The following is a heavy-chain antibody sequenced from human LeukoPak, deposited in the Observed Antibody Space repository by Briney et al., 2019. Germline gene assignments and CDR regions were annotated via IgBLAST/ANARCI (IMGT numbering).Heavy chain of an antibody. V-gene: IGHV4-38-2*01. CDR3: ARLYSYYDFWSGYFNWFDP. Sequence: PSETLSLTCAVSGYSISSGYYWGWIRQPPGKGLEWIGSIYHSVSTYYNPSLKSRVTISVDTSKNQFSLKLSSVTAADTAVYYRARLYSYYDFWSGYFNWFDPWGQGTLVTVSS. CDR2: IYHSVST. D-gene: IGHD3-3*01. CDR1: GYSISSGYY. J-gene: IGHJ5*02.